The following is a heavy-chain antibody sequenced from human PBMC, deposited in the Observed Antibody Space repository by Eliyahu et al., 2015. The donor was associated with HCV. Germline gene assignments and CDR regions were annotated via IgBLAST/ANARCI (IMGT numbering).Heavy chain of an antibody. CDR1: GFXFXXXA. CDR2: ISYDGSNK. V-gene: IGHV3-30*18. D-gene: IGHD3-3*01. Sequence: QVQLVESGGGVVQPGRSLRLSCAASGFXFXXXAMHWVRQAPGKGLEWVAVISYDGSNKYYADSVKGRFTISRDNSKNTLYLQMNSLRAEDTAVYYCAKASDYDFWSGYPYYYYGMDVWGQGTTVTVSS. J-gene: IGHJ6*02. CDR3: AKASDYDFWSGYPYYYYGMDV.